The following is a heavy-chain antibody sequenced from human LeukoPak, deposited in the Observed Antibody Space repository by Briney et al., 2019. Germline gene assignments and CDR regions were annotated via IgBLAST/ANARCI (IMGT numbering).Heavy chain of an antibody. D-gene: IGHD6-19*01. J-gene: IGHJ3*02. CDR2: TYYRSKWYN. V-gene: IGHV6-1*01. CDR3: AREQWLAVDAFDI. Sequence: SQTLSLTCAISGDSVSSNSAAWNWIRQSPSRGLEWLGRTYYRSKWYNDYAVSMIRRTTINPDTSKNQFSLQLNSVTPEDTAVYYCAREQWLAVDAFDIWGQGTMVTVSS. CDR1: GDSVSSNSAA.